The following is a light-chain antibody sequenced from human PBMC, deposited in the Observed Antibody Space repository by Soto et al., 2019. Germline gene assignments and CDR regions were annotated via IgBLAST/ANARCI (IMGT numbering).Light chain of an antibody. V-gene: IGLV2-23*01. J-gene: IGLJ3*02. CDR2: EGS. CDR1: SRDVGTYTL. Sequence: QSALTQPASVSGSPGQSITISCTGTSRDVGTYTLVSWYQHYPGKAPKLIIYEGSKRPSGVSNRFSASKTGRTASLTISGLQPEDEADYYCCSHAGRSTWVFGGGTKLTVL. CDR3: CSHAGRSTWV.